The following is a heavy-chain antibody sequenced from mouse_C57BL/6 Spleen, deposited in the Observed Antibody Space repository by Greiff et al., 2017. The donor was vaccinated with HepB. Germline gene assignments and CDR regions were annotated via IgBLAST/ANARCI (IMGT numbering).Heavy chain of an antibody. CDR1: GYTFTSYW. J-gene: IGHJ2*01. CDR3: ARPGLGPYYFDY. D-gene: IGHD4-1*01. CDR2: IHPNSGST. Sequence: QVHVKQPGAELVKPGASVKLSCKASGYTFTSYWMHWVKQRPGQGLEWIGMIHPNSGSTNYNEKFKSKATLTVDKSSSTAYMQLSSLTSEDSAVYYCARPGLGPYYFDYWGQGTTLTVSS. V-gene: IGHV1-64*01.